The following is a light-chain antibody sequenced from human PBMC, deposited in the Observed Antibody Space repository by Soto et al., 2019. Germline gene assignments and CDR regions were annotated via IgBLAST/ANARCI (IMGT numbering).Light chain of an antibody. Sequence: SVLTQSPGTLSLSPGERATLSCRASQSVSSSYLAWYQQKPGQAPRLLIYGASSRATGIPDRFSGSGSGTDFTLTISRLEPEDIAAYYSEIYTISPRTFG. CDR3: EIYTISPRT. V-gene: IGKV3-20*01. J-gene: IGKJ2*01. CDR1: QSVSSSY. CDR2: GAS.